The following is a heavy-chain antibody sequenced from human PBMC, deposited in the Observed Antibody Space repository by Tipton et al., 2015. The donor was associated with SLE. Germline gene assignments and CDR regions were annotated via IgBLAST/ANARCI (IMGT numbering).Heavy chain of an antibody. V-gene: IGHV3-7*01. D-gene: IGHD6-19*01. CDR1: GFRFSSCW. J-gene: IGHJ4*02. CDR3: VTRAWLDY. Sequence: SLRLSCVASGFRFSSCWLSLVRQGPGKGHEWVANINEDGSETHYVDSVKGRFTISRDNAKNSLYLQMDNLRVEDTSTYYCVTRAWLDYWGQGTLVTVPS. CDR2: INEDGSET.